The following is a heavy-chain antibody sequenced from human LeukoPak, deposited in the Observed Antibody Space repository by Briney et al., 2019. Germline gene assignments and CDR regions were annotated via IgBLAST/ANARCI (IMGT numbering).Heavy chain of an antibody. D-gene: IGHD3-10*01. Sequence: PGGSLRLSCAASGFTFSSYGMSWVRQAPGKGLEWVSAISGSGGSTYYADSVKGRFTISRDNSKNTLYLQMNSLRAEDTAVYYCAKDPPLLWFGPPYIDVWGKGTTVTISS. J-gene: IGHJ6*03. CDR2: ISGSGGST. CDR1: GFTFSSYG. CDR3: AKDPPLLWFGPPYIDV. V-gene: IGHV3-23*01.